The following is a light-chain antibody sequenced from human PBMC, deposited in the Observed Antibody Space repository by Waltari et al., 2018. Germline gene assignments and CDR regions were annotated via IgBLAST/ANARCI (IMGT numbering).Light chain of an antibody. J-gene: IGLJ2*01. Sequence: QSALTQPASVSGSPGQSITISCSGSSSDVDSYNLVSWYQQHPGKVPKLILYEGNKRPAGVPNRFSGSKSGDTASLTISGLQAEDEAAYYCCSYVTSRTFVFGGGTKVSVL. CDR3: CSYVTSRTFV. CDR2: EGN. V-gene: IGLV2-23*03. CDR1: SSDVDSYNL.